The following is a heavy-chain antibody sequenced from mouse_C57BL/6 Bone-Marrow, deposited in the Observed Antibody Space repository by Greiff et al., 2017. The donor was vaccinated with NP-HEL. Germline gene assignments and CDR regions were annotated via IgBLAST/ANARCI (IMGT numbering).Heavy chain of an antibody. D-gene: IGHD1-1*01. CDR3: ASSITTVVAPFDY. J-gene: IGHJ2*01. CDR2: ISSGSSTI. CDR1: GFTFSDYG. Sequence: EVKLMESGGGLVKPGGSLKLSCAASGFTFSDYGMHWVRQAPEKGLEWVAYISSGSSTIYYADTVKGRFTISRDNAKNTLFLQLTSLRSEDTAMYYCASSITTVVAPFDYCGQGTTLTVSS. V-gene: IGHV5-17*01.